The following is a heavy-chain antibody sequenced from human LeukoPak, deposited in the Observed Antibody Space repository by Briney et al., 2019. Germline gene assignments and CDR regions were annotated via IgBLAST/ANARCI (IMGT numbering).Heavy chain of an antibody. CDR1: GFTFSDFW. CDR3: TKGRSNHY. D-gene: IGHD4-11*01. V-gene: IGHV3-7*01. Sequence: PGGSLRLSCAASGFTFSDFWMGWVSQAPGKGLEWVANINQGGSESYYVDSVKGRFTISRDNATKSLFLQMNSQRAEDTAVYYCTKGRSNHYWGQGTLATVST. J-gene: IGHJ4*02. CDR2: INQGGSES.